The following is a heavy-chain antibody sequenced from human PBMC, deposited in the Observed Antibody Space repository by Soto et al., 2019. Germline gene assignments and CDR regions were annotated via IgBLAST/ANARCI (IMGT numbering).Heavy chain of an antibody. CDR3: ARAPRYSYGYVY. Sequence: SETLSLTCAVSGASVSSGNYYWSWIRQPPGKGLEWIGYISYSGSTNYNPSFKSRVTISVDTSKNQFSLKLSSVTAADTAVYYCARAPRYSYGYVYWGQGTLVTVSS. CDR2: ISYSGST. CDR1: GASVSSGNYY. D-gene: IGHD5-18*01. V-gene: IGHV4-61*01. J-gene: IGHJ4*02.